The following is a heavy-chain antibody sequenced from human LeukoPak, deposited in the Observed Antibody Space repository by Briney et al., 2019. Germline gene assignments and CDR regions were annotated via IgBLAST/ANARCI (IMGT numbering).Heavy chain of an antibody. Sequence: GGSLRLSCAASGFTFSDYSMNWVRQAQGKGLEWVASISSSSPYIYYTDSVKGRFTISRDNAKNSLYLQMNSLRAEDTAVYYCARLYSRVGPFDYWGQGTLVTVSS. CDR2: ISSSSPYI. CDR1: GFTFSDYS. J-gene: IGHJ4*02. CDR3: ARLYSRVGPFDY. V-gene: IGHV3-21*01. D-gene: IGHD5-18*01.